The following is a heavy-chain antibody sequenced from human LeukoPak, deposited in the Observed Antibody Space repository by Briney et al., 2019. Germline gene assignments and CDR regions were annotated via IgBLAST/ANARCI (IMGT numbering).Heavy chain of an antibody. Sequence: RSGGSLRLSCAASGFTFSRYWMYWVRQAPGKGLVWVSRINSDGSTTTYAASVKGRFTISRDNAKNTLYLQMNSLRAEDTAVYYCARDFKYCGGDCYAGIDPWGQGTLVTVSS. D-gene: IGHD2-21*02. CDR1: GFTFSRYW. V-gene: IGHV3-74*03. J-gene: IGHJ5*02. CDR3: ARDFKYCGGDCYAGIDP. CDR2: INSDGSTT.